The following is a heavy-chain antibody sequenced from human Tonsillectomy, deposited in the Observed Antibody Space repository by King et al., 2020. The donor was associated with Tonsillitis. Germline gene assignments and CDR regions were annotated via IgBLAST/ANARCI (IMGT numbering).Heavy chain of an antibody. J-gene: IGHJ6*03. CDR3: ARXXLGSSGGRRXFYYMDV. CDR2: ITSGSTYI. D-gene: IGHD6-19*01. Sequence: DVQLVESGGGLVKPGGSLRLSCAASGFTFSNYSMNWVRQAPGKGLEWVSSITSGSTYIYYADSVKGRFTISRDNAKNSLYLQMNSLRAEDTAVYYCARXXLGSSGGRRXFYYMDVWGKGTTVTVSS. V-gene: IGHV3-21*01. CDR1: GFTFSNYS.